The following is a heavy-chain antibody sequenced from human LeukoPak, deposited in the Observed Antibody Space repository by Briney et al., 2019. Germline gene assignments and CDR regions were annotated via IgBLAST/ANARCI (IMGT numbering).Heavy chain of an antibody. CDR1: GFTFSSYA. CDR2: ISDSGGSA. V-gene: IGHV3-23*01. CDR3: AKENVHDMYYFDY. Sequence: GGSLRLSCAASGFTFSSYAMSWVRQAPGKGLQWVSAISDSGGSAYYADSVKGRFTISRDNSKNTLYLQMNSLRAEDTAVYYCAKENVHDMYYFDYWGQGTLVTVSS. J-gene: IGHJ4*02.